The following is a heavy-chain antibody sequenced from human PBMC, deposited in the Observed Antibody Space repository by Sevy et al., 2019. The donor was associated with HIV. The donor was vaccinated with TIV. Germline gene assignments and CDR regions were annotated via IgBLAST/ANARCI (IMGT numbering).Heavy chain of an antibody. CDR2: IRYDGSNK. D-gene: IGHD5-12*01. V-gene: IGHV3-30*02. CDR3: AKDRGVATRINCFEY. J-gene: IGHJ4*02. CDR1: GFTFSTYG. Sequence: GGSLRLSCAASGFTFSTYGMHWVRQAPGKGLEWVAFIRYDGSNKYYADSVKGRFTISRDNSKNTLYLQMNSLRDEDTAVYYSAKDRGVATRINCFEYWGQGTLVTVSS.